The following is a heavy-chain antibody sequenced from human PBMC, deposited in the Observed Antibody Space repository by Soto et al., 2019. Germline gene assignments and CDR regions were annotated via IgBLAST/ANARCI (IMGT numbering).Heavy chain of an antibody. J-gene: IGHJ4*02. CDR3: ASKLVDCSGGSCKDLFY. Sequence: QVQLVQSGAEVKKPGSSVKVSGKASGGTFSSYTISWVRQAPGQGLEWMGRIIPILGIANYAQKFQGRVTITADKSTSTAYMELSSLRSEDTAVYYCASKLVDCSGGSCKDLFYWGQGTLVTVSS. V-gene: IGHV1-69*02. D-gene: IGHD2-15*01. CDR1: GGTFSSYT. CDR2: IIPILGIA.